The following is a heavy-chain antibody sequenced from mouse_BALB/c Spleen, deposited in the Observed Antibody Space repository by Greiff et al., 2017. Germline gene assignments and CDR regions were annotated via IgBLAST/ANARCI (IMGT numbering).Heavy chain of an antibody. D-gene: IGHD2-12*01. Sequence: VQLQQSGAELVRPGALVKLSCKASGFNIKDYYMHWVKQRPEQGLEWIGWIDPENGNTIYDPKFQGKASITADTSSNTAYLQISSLTSEDTAVYDCARGDSDFSDIEVWGAGTTVTVSS. CDR3: ARGDSDFSDIEV. CDR2: IDPENGNT. J-gene: IGHJ1*01. CDR1: GFNIKDYY. V-gene: IGHV14-1*02.